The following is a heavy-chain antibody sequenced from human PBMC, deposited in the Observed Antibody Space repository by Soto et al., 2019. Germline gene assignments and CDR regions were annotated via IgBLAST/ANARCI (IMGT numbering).Heavy chain of an antibody. J-gene: IGHJ4*02. CDR3: ARDSGYCSSTSCYSY. D-gene: IGHD2-2*02. CDR1: GYTFTSYD. CDR2: MNPNSGNT. V-gene: IGHV1-8*01. Sequence: ASVKVSCKASGYTFTSYDINWVRQATGQGLEWMGWMNPNSGNTGYAQKFQGRVTMTTNASISTAYMELSSLRSEDTAVYYCARDSGYCSSTSCYSYWGQGTLVTVSS.